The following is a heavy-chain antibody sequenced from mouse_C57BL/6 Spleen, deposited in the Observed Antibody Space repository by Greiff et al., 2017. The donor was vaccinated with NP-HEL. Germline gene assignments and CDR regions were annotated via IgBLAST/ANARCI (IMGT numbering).Heavy chain of an antibody. Sequence: VQLQQSGPELVKPGASVKISCKASGYAFSSSWINWVKQRPGKGLEWIGRIYPGDGDTNYNGKFKGKATLTADKSSSTAYMQLSSLTSEDSAVYFCARSDSSGPFAYWGQGTLVTVSA. CDR1: GYAFSSSW. CDR3: ARSDSSGPFAY. V-gene: IGHV1-82*01. D-gene: IGHD3-2*02. J-gene: IGHJ3*01. CDR2: IYPGDGDT.